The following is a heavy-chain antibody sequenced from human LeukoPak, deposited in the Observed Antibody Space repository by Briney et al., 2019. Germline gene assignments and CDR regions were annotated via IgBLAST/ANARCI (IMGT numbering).Heavy chain of an antibody. CDR1: GGSISNGDHY. Sequence: SETLSLTCTVSGGSISNGDHYWSWIRQPPGKGLEWIGYIYYSGSTNYNPSLKSRVTISVDTSKNQFSLKLSSVTAADTAVYYCARGTLVGAIYNWFDPWGQGTLVTVSS. CDR3: ARGTLVGAIYNWFDP. J-gene: IGHJ5*02. D-gene: IGHD1-26*01. V-gene: IGHV4-61*08. CDR2: IYYSGST.